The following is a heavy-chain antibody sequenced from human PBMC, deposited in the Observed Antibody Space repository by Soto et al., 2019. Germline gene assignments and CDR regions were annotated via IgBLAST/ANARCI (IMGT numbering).Heavy chain of an antibody. D-gene: IGHD6-6*01. J-gene: IGHJ4*02. CDR2: IKSKTDGGTT. CDR3: TTVLYFRQLDYFDY. V-gene: IGHV3-15*01. Sequence: GGSLRLSCAASGFTFSNAWMSWVRQAPGKGLEWVGRIKSKTDGGTTDYAAPVKGRFTISRDDSKNTLYLQMNSLKTEDTVVYYCTTVLYFRQLDYFDYWGQGTLVTVSS. CDR1: GFTFSNAW.